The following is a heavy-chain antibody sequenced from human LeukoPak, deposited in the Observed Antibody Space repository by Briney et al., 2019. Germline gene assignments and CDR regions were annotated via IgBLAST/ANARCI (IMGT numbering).Heavy chain of an antibody. CDR2: IYYSGST. J-gene: IGHJ6*04. Sequence: SETLSLTCTVSGGSISSSSYYWGWIRQPPGKGLEWIGSIYYSGSTYYNPSLKSRVTISVDTSKNQFSLKLSSVTAADTAVYYCARLEQQLLDVWGKGTTVTVSS. CDR1: GGSISSSSYY. CDR3: ARLEQQLLDV. V-gene: IGHV4-39*01. D-gene: IGHD6-13*01.